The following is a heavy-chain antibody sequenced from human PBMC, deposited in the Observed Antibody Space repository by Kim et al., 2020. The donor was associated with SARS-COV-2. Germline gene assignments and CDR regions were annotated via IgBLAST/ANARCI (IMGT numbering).Heavy chain of an antibody. CDR1: GYTFTDYY. D-gene: IGHD1-7*01. CDR3: ARGDNWNSLSPLGF. CDR2: LSPNSGGP. V-gene: IGHV1-2*02. J-gene: IGHJ4*02. Sequence: ASVKVSCKASGYTFTDYYIHWVRQAPGQGFEWMGWLSPNSGGPNYAQKFQGRVTMTRDTAIATAYMVLTRLTSDDTAIYFCARGDNWNSLSPLGFWGLGT.